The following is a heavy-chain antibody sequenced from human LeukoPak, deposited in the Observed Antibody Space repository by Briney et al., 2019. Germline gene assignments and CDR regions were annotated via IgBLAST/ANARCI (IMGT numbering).Heavy chain of an antibody. J-gene: IGHJ4*02. Sequence: GGSLRLSCAASGFTVSTTYMSWVRQAPGKGLEWISVIYSGGSTYYADSVKGRFTISRDNSKNTLYLQTNSLRAEDTAVYYCARWAGYSSTWYGLFDYWGQGTLVTVSS. CDR3: ARWAGYSSTWYGLFDY. V-gene: IGHV3-66*01. CDR2: IYSGGST. CDR1: GFTVSTTY. D-gene: IGHD6-13*01.